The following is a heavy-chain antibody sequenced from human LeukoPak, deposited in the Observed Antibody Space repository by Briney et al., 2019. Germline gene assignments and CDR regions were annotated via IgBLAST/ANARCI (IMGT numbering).Heavy chain of an antibody. CDR3: ASRYGHDAFDI. CDR1: GFSFSSYS. CDR2: ISTGSSTI. V-gene: IGHV3-48*01. D-gene: IGHD4-17*01. Sequence: GGSLRLSCAAYGFSFSSYSMNWVRQAPGKGLEWVSYISTGSSTIYYADSVMGRFTISRDNSKNTLYLQMNSLRAEDTAVYYCASRYGHDAFDIWGQGTMVTVSS. J-gene: IGHJ3*02.